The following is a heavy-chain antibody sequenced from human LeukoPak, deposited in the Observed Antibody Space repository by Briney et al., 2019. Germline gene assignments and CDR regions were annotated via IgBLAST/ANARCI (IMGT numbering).Heavy chain of an antibody. V-gene: IGHV3-66*01. CDR2: IYSGGST. CDR3: ARDFEYYFDY. J-gene: IGHJ4*02. CDR1: GFTVSSNY. Sequence: GGSLRLSCAASGFTVSSNYMSWVRQAPGKGLEWVSVIYSGGSTYYADSVKGRFTISRDNSKNTLYLQMNRLRAEDTAVYYCARDFEYYFDYWGQGTLVTVSS.